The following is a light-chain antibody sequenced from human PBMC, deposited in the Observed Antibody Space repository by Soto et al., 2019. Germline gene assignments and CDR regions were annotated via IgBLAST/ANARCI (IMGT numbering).Light chain of an antibody. CDR2: EVS. CDR1: SSDVGGYNY. V-gene: IGLV2-14*01. CDR3: SSYTSSSTLV. J-gene: IGLJ2*01. Sequence: QSALTQPASVSGPPGQSITISCTGTSSDVGGYNYVSWYQQHTGKAPKLMIYEVSNRPPGVSNRFSGSKSGNTASLTISGLQAEDEADYYCSSYTSSSTLVFGGGTMLTVL.